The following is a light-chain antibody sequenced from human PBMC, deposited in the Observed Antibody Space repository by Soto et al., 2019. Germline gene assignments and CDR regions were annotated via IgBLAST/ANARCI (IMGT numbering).Light chain of an antibody. CDR1: QSVSDN. J-gene: IGKJ5*01. CDR2: SAS. Sequence: EIIMTQSPPTLSVSPGERVTLSCRASQSVSDNVAWYQQRPGQSPRLLMHSASARAAGLPARFSGSASGTEFSLSIHSLQSEDFAVYFCQQYNDWPITFGQGTRLEIK. V-gene: IGKV3-15*01. CDR3: QQYNDWPIT.